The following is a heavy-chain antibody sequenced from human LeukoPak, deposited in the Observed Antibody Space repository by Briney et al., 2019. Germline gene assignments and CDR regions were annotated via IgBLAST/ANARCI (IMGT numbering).Heavy chain of an antibody. CDR2: INSDGSWT. CDR3: ARNRIVVMTAVRYYFDH. CDR1: GNYW. V-gene: IGHV3-74*01. J-gene: IGHJ4*02. Sequence: GGSLRLSCAASGNYWMHWVRQAPGKGLVWVSHINSDGSWTSYADSVKGRFTISKDNAKNTVYLQMNSLRAEDTAIYYCARNRIVVMTAVRYYFDHWGQGTLVTVSS. D-gene: IGHD2-21*02.